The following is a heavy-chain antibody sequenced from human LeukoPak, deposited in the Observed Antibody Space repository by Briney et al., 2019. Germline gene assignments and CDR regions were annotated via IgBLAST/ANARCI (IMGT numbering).Heavy chain of an antibody. CDR3: ASLPTVTTGYYFDY. Sequence: GGSLRLSCAASGFTFSSYWMHWVRQAPGKGLVWVSRINSDGSCTRYADSVKGRFTISRDNAKNTLYLQMNSLRAEDTAVYYCASLPTVTTGYYFDYWGQGTLVTVSS. D-gene: IGHD4-17*01. CDR1: GFTFSSYW. J-gene: IGHJ4*02. V-gene: IGHV3-74*01. CDR2: INSDGSCT.